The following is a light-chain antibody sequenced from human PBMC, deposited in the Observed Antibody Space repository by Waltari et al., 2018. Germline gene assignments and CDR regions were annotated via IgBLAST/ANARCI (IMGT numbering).Light chain of an antibody. Sequence: QSALTQPASVSGSPGQSTTISCTGTSSDVGEYNYVSRYHQHPCKAPKLMIYDVNNRPSGVSNRFSGSKSGNTASLTISGLLAEDEADYYCSSFTTSSTYVFGTGTKVTVL. J-gene: IGLJ1*01. CDR2: DVN. CDR1: SSDVGEYNY. CDR3: SSFTTSSTYV. V-gene: IGLV2-14*03.